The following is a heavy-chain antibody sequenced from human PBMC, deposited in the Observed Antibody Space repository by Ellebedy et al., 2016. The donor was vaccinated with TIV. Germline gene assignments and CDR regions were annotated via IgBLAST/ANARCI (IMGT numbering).Heavy chain of an antibody. V-gene: IGHV4-39*01. CDR1: GGSTSSYY. CDR2: IYYSGST. Sequence: MPSDTLSLTCTVSGGSTSSYYWSWIRQPPGKGLEWIGSIYYSGSTYYNPSLKSRVTISVDTSKNQFSLKLSSVTAADTAVYYCARRAVAGTQTYDYWGQGTLVTVSS. D-gene: IGHD6-19*01. J-gene: IGHJ4*02. CDR3: ARRAVAGTQTYDY.